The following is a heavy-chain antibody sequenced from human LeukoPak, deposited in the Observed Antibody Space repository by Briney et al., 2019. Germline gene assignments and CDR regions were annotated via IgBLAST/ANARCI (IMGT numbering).Heavy chain of an antibody. D-gene: IGHD6-13*01. CDR2: INHSGST. J-gene: IGHJ4*02. V-gene: IGHV4-34*01. CDR3: ARLEAGIAATGHFDY. Sequence: GSLRLSCAASGFTFSSYWMSRVRQAPGKGLEWIGEINHSGSTNYNPSLKSRVTISVDTSKNQFSLKLSSVTAADTAVYYCARLEAGIAATGHFDYWGQGTLVTVSS. CDR1: GFTFSSYW.